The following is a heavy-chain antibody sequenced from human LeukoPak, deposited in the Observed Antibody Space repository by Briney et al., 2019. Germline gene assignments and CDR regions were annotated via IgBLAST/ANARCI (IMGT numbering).Heavy chain of an antibody. CDR3: AKDNGDHEEYYGMDV. Sequence: PGGSLRLSCAASGFTFSSYGMHWVRQAPGKGLEWVAVIWYDGSNKYYADSVKGRFTISRDNSKNTLYLQMNSLRAEDTAVYYCAKDNGDHEEYYGMDVWGQGTTVTVSS. CDR1: GFTFSSYG. D-gene: IGHD4-17*01. CDR2: IWYDGSNK. V-gene: IGHV3-30*02. J-gene: IGHJ6*02.